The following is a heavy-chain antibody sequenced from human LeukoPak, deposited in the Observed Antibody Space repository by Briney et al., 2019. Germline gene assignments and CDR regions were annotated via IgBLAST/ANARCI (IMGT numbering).Heavy chain of an antibody. J-gene: IGHJ4*02. D-gene: IGHD6-19*01. CDR3: AKSNSGWYSSFDY. Sequence: GGSLRLSCAASGFTFNSFGMHWVRQAPGKGLEWVAVISYDGSNKYYADSVKGRFSISRDNSKNTLYLQMNSLRAEDTAVYYCAKSNSGWYSSFDYWGQGTLVTVSS. V-gene: IGHV3-30*18. CDR2: ISYDGSNK. CDR1: GFTFNSFG.